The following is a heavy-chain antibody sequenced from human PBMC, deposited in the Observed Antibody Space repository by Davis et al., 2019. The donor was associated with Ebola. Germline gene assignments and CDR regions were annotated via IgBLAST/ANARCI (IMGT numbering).Heavy chain of an antibody. V-gene: IGHV3-30*02. Sequence: GGSLRLSCAASGFTFNMYGMHWVRQAPGKGLEWVAFIRYDGRNSYYADSVKGRFTTSRDNPKNTLYLHINSLRPEDTAVYYCATRDYGGNSVHQWGQGTLVTVSS. D-gene: IGHD4-23*01. CDR1: GFTFNMYG. CDR3: ATRDYGGNSVHQ. J-gene: IGHJ1*01. CDR2: IRYDGRNS.